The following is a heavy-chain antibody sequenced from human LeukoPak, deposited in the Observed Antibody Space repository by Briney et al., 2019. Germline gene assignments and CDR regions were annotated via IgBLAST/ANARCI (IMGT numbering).Heavy chain of an antibody. CDR1: GLTFSSYA. V-gene: IGHV3-23*01. CDR2: INGSGRTT. J-gene: IGHJ4*02. Sequence: GGSLRLSCAASGLTFSSYAMSWVRQGPGKGLQWVSLINGSGRTTYYADSVKGRFTISRDNSKNTLYLQMNSLRAEDTAVYYCAIDYDSNGYYYLGNTDYWGQGTLVTVSS. CDR3: AIDYDSNGYYYLGNTDY. D-gene: IGHD3-22*01.